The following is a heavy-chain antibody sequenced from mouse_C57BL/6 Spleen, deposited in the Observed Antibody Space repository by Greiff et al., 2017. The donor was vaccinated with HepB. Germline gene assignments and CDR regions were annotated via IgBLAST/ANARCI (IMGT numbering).Heavy chain of an antibody. CDR2: INPGSGGT. CDR1: GYAFTNYL. D-gene: IGHD2-3*01. J-gene: IGHJ2*01. CDR3: ARSDGYYLYYFDY. V-gene: IGHV1-54*01. Sequence: QVQLQQSGAELVRPGTSVKVSCKASGYAFTNYLIEWVKQRPGQGLEWIGVINPGSGGTNYNEKFKGKAKLTADKSSSTAYMQLSSLTSEDSAVYFCARSDGYYLYYFDYWGQGTTLTVSS.